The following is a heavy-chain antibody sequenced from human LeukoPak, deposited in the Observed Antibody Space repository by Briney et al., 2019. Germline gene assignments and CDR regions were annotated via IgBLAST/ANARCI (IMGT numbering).Heavy chain of an antibody. CDR2: ISSNGGST. J-gene: IGHJ6*03. CDR1: GFTFSSYA. D-gene: IGHD5-24*01. V-gene: IGHV3-64*01. Sequence: GGSLRLSCAASGFTFSSYAMHWVRQAPGKGLEYVSAISSNGGSTYYANSVKGRFTISRDNSKNTLYLQMKSLRAEDTAVYYCAKGGGYKAQYYYYYLDVWGKGTTVTISS. CDR3: AKGGGYKAQYYYYYLDV.